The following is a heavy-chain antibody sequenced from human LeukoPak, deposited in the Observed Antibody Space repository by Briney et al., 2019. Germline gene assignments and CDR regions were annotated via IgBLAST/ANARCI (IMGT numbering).Heavy chain of an antibody. J-gene: IGHJ5*02. Sequence: GGSLRLSCAASGFTVSSNYMSWVRQAPGKGLEWVSVIYSGGSTYYADSVKGRFTISRHNSKNTLYLQMNSLRAEDTALYHCARDRGSSGYYAWFDPWGQGTLVTVSS. V-gene: IGHV3-53*01. CDR2: IYSGGST. D-gene: IGHD3-22*01. CDR3: ARDRGSSGYYAWFDP. CDR1: GFTVSSNY.